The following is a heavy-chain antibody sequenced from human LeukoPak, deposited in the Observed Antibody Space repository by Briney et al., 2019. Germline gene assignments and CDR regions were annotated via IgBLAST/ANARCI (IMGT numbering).Heavy chain of an antibody. CDR3: ASGGGSYASR. Sequence: GGSLRLSCAASGFTFSSYAMSWVRQAPGKGLEWVANIKQDGSEKYYVDSVKGRFTISRDNAKNSLYLQMNSLRAEDTAVYYCASGGGSYASRWGQGTLVTVSS. V-gene: IGHV3-7*01. J-gene: IGHJ4*02. CDR2: IKQDGSEK. D-gene: IGHD1-26*01. CDR1: GFTFSSYA.